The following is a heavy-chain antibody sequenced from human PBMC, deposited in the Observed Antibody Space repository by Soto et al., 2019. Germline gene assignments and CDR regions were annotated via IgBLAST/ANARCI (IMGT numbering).Heavy chain of an antibody. V-gene: IGHV3-23*01. J-gene: IGHJ4*02. Sequence: GGSLRLSCAASGFTFSNAWMSWVRQAPGKGLEWVSAISGSGGSTYYADSVKGRFTISGDNSKNTLYLQMNSLRAEDTAVYYCARDFLRGLAVAGFDYWGKGTLVTVSS. CDR1: GFTFSNAW. CDR3: ARDFLRGLAVAGFDY. CDR2: ISGSGGST. D-gene: IGHD6-19*01.